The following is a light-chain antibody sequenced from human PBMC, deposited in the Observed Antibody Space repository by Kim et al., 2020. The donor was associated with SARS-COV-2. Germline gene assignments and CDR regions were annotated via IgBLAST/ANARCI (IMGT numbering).Light chain of an antibody. Sequence: SASVGDRVTITCRASQTISSNLNWYQQKPGKAPKLLIYAASSLQSGVSSRFSGSRSGTDFTLTISSLQPEDFALYYCQQSHSTPPSFGQGTKLEIK. V-gene: IGKV1-39*01. J-gene: IGKJ2*03. CDR2: AAS. CDR1: QTISSN. CDR3: QQSHSTPPS.